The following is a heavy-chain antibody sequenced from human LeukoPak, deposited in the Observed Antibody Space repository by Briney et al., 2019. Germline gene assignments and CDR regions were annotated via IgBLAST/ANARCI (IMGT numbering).Heavy chain of an antibody. CDR2: IKQDGSEI. CDR3: ARSSYSSSSSV. D-gene: IGHD6-6*01. CDR1: GFTFSNYW. Sequence: GGSLRLSCTASGFTFSNYWMHWVRQAPGKGLEWVANIKQDGSEIYYVGSVKGRFTISRDNAKNSLYLQINSLRAEDTAVYYCARSSYSSSSSVWGQGTMVTVSS. V-gene: IGHV3-7*03. J-gene: IGHJ3*01.